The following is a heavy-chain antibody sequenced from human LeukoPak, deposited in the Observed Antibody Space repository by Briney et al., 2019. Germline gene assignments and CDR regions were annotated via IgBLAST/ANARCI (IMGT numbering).Heavy chain of an antibody. D-gene: IGHD3-10*01. CDR1: GGSISSGGYY. V-gene: IGHV4-30-2*01. CDR2: IYHSGST. Sequence: PSETLSLTCTVSGGSISSGGYYWSWIRQPPGKGLEWIGYIYHSGSTYYNPSLKSRVTISVDTSKNQFSLKLSSVTAADTAVYYCARVGSVIWFRELSDYYYYGMDVWGQGTTVTVSS. CDR3: ARVGSVIWFRELSDYYYYGMDV. J-gene: IGHJ6*02.